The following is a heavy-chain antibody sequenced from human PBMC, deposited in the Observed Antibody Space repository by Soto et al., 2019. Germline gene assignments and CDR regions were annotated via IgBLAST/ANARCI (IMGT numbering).Heavy chain of an antibody. CDR1: GGTFDNYA. CDR3: ARGLRTGNYGMDV. CDR2: IIPMFETV. V-gene: IGHV1-69*13. J-gene: IGHJ6*02. Sequence: GASVKVSCKXSGGTFDNYAVSWVRQAPGQGLEWMGGIIPMFETVNYAQRFQGRLTIAADESTSTAYMELTSLTSADTAIYFCARGLRTGNYGMDVWGQGTTVTVSS. D-gene: IGHD2-15*01.